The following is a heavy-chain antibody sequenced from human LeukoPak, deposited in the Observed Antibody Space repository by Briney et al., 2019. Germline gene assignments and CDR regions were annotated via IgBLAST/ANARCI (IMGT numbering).Heavy chain of an antibody. CDR2: INHSGST. J-gene: IGHJ4*02. V-gene: IGHV4-30-2*01. CDR1: GGSISSGGYS. CDR3: ARLKPSY. Sequence: PSETLSLTCAVSGGSISSGGYSWSWIRQPPGKGLEWIGEINHSGSTSYSPSFKSRVTISIDTSKNQFSLSLSSVTAADTAVYYCARLKPSYWGQGTLVAVSS.